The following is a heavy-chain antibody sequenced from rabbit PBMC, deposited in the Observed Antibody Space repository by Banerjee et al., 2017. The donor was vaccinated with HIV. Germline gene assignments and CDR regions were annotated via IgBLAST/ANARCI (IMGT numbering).Heavy chain of an antibody. CDR3: ARDGSGWGANFNL. V-gene: IGHV1S45*01. D-gene: IGHD4-1*01. CDR2: IDAGTKGTT. CDR1: GFSFSSSYW. J-gene: IGHJ4*01. Sequence: QEQLEESGGDLVKPEGSLTLTCTASGFSFSSSYWLCWVRQAPGKGLEWIACIDAGTKGTTYYASWAKGRFTISKTSSTTVTLQMTSLTAADMATYFCARDGSGWGANFNLWGPGTLVTVS.